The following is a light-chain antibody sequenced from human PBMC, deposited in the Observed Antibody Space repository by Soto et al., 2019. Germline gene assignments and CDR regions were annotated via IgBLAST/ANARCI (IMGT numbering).Light chain of an antibody. Sequence: DIQMTQSPSTLPASVGDRVIITCRASQGLTNALVWYQQKPGKAPNLLIYKASTLASGVPLRFSGSGSGTEFTLHLSGLQPEDFATYYCQQHISYPRTFGQGTKVEIK. V-gene: IGKV1-5*03. CDR3: QQHISYPRT. CDR2: KAS. CDR1: QGLTNA. J-gene: IGKJ1*01.